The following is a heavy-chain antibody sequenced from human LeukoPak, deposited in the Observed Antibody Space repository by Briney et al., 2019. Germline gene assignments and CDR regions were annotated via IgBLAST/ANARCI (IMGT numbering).Heavy chain of an antibody. CDR2: IRSKANNYAT. J-gene: IGHJ4*02. Sequence: GESLRLSCAASGFIFSGSAMHWVRQASGRGLEWVGRIRSKANNYATAYAASVKGRFTIFRDDSKNTAYLQMNSLKTEDTAVYYCTRIYGDSGYYFDYWGQGTLVTVSS. V-gene: IGHV3-73*01. CDR1: GFIFSGSA. CDR3: TRIYGDSGYYFDY. D-gene: IGHD4-17*01.